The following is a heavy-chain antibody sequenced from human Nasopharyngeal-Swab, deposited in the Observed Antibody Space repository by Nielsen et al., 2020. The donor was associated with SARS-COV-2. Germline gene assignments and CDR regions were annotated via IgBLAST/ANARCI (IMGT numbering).Heavy chain of an antibody. CDR3: ARARAAGRNNWFDP. CDR2: IKQDGSEK. J-gene: IGHJ5*02. D-gene: IGHD6-13*01. CDR1: GFTFSSYW. Sequence: GESLKSSCEASGFTFSSYWMSWVRQAPGKGLEWVANIKQDGSEKYYVDSVKGRFTISSDNAKNSLYLQMNSLRAEDTAVYYCARARAAGRNNWFDPWSQGTLVTVSS. V-gene: IGHV3-7*01.